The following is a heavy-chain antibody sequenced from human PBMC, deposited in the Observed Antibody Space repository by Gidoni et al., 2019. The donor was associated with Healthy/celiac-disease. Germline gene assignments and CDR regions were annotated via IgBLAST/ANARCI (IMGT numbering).Heavy chain of an antibody. V-gene: IGHV4-34*01. CDR3: ARGPSKLTRSNSDY. D-gene: IGHD4-4*01. J-gene: IGHJ4*02. Sequence: QVQLQQWGAGLLKPSEPLSLTCAGYGGSFSGYYWSWIRQPPGKGLEWIGEINHSGSTNYNPSLKSRVTISVDTSKNQFSLKLSSVTAADTAVYYCARGPSKLTRSNSDYWGQGTLVTVSS. CDR1: GGSFSGYY. CDR2: INHSGST.